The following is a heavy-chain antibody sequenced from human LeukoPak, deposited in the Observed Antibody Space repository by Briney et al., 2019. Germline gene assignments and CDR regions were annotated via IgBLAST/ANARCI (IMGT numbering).Heavy chain of an antibody. Sequence: EASVKVSCKASGYTFTSYDINWVRQATGQGLEWMGWMNPNSGNTGYAQKFQGRVTMTRNTSISTAYMELSSLRSEDTAVYYCARGSDNYDFWSGYPSRYYYYGMDVWGQGTTVTVSS. CDR3: ARGSDNYDFWSGYPSRYYYYGMDV. J-gene: IGHJ6*02. CDR1: GYTFTSYD. D-gene: IGHD3-3*01. CDR2: MNPNSGNT. V-gene: IGHV1-8*01.